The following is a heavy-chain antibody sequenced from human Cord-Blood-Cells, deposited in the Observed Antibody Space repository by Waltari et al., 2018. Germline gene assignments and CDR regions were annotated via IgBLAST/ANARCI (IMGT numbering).Heavy chain of an antibody. J-gene: IGHJ3*02. D-gene: IGHD1-1*01. CDR2: IIPIFGTA. V-gene: IGHV1-69*12. CDR3: ARARGRFKLEANDAFDI. Sequence: QVQLVQSGAEVKKPGSSVKVSCKASGGTFSSYAISWVRPAPGQGLEWMGGIIPIFGTANYAQKFQGRVTITADESTSTAYMELSSLRSEDTAVYYCARARGRFKLEANDAFDIWGQGTMVTVSS. CDR1: GGTFSSYA.